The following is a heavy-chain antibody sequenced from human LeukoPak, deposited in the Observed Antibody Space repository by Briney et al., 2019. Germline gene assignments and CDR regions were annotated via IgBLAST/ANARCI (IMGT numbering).Heavy chain of an antibody. CDR1: AFSFSNYG. CDR3: AKDPTGVTGDYFPY. Sequence: GGSLRLSCAASAFSFSNYGMHWIRQAPGKGLELVTFIRFDGTIIYYADSVKGRFTISRDNSKNTVYLQMKSLRPEDTAVYYCAKDPTGVTGDYFPYWGQGTLVTVSS. D-gene: IGHD4-17*01. CDR2: IRFDGTII. V-gene: IGHV3-30*02. J-gene: IGHJ4*02.